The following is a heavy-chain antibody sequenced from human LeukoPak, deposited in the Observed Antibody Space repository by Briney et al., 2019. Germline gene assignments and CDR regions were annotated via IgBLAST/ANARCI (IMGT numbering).Heavy chain of an antibody. CDR3: ATALVYYDSSGYYDY. CDR1: GFTFSDYY. D-gene: IGHD3-22*01. V-gene: IGHV3-11*04. J-gene: IGHJ4*02. CDR2: INTSGDTI. Sequence: GGSLRLSCAASGFTFSDYYMSWIRQAPGKGLEWISYINTSGDTIYYVDSVKGRFTISRDNAKNSVYLQMNSLRAEDTAVYYCATALVYYDSSGYYDYWGQGTLVTVSS.